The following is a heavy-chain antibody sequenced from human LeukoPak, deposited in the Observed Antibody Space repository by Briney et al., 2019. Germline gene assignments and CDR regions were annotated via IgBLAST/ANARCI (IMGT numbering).Heavy chain of an antibody. Sequence: PGRSLRLSCAASQCIFNNYAMSWVRQAPGKGLEWVASISYDGVDKYYADSVKGRFTISRDNSKNTLYLQMNSLRAEDTAVYYCAKARGLKRGSSWYDVNYYYYMDVWGKGTTVTVSS. CDR1: QCIFNNYA. J-gene: IGHJ6*03. V-gene: IGHV3-30-3*01. CDR3: AKARGLKRGSSWYDVNYYYYMDV. D-gene: IGHD6-13*01. CDR2: ISYDGVDK.